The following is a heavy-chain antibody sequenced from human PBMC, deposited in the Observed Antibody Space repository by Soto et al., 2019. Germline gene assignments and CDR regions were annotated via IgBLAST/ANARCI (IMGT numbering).Heavy chain of an antibody. CDR1: GGSISSSICY. CDR2: IYYSGST. V-gene: IGHV4-39*01. D-gene: IGHD3-9*01. Sequence: SETLSLTCTVAGGSISSSICYWGWIRQPPGKGLEWIGSIYYSGSTYYNPSLKSRVTISVDTSKNQFSLKLSSVTAADTAVYYCARVFRYFDWLSNPGEGYFDYWGQGTLVTVSS. J-gene: IGHJ4*02. CDR3: ARVFRYFDWLSNPGEGYFDY.